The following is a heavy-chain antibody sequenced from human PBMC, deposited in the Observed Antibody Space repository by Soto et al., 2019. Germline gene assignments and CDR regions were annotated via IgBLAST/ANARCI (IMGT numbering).Heavy chain of an antibody. CDR3: ARDRGDRSEYYFDY. D-gene: IGHD2-21*02. CDR2: INPNSGNT. CDR1: GYIFTNYD. J-gene: IGHJ4*02. V-gene: IGHV1-8*01. Sequence: ASVKVSCKASGYIFTNYDINWVRQATGQGLEYLGWINPNSGNTGYVQKFQGRVTMTRETSTSTVYMELSSLRSEDTAVYYWARDRGDRSEYYFDYWGKGTLVTVSS.